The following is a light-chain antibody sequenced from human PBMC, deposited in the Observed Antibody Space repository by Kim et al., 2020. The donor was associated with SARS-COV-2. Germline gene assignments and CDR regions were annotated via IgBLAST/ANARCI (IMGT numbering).Light chain of an antibody. CDR2: DAS. CDR3: QQRSNWPLT. V-gene: IGKV3-11*01. CDR1: QSVSSY. Sequence: WSPGERATRSCRASQSVSSYLAWYQQKPGQAPRLLIYDASNRATGIPARFSGSGSGTDFTLTISSLEAEDFAVYYCQQRSNWPLTFGGGTKVEIK. J-gene: IGKJ4*01.